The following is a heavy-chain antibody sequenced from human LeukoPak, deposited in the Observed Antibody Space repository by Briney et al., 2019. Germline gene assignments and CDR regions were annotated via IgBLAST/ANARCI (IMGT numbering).Heavy chain of an antibody. CDR1: GGSISSSSYY. D-gene: IGHD5-12*01. J-gene: IGHJ4*02. V-gene: IGHV4-39*01. CDR3: ARPVDKAESFDC. Sequence: SETLSLTCTVSGGSISSSSYYWGWIRQPPGKGLEWIGSIYYSGSTYYNPSLKSRVTISVDTSKNQFSLKLSSVTAADTAVYYCARPVDKAESFDCWGQGTLVTVSS. CDR2: IYYSGST.